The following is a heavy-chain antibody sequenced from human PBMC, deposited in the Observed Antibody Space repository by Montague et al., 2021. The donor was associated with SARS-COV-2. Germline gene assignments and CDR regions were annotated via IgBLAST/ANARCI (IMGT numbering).Heavy chain of an antibody. V-gene: IGHV4-34*01. CDR2: INHRGST. CDR3: ARGRQHINMVVVVVTGGEYYFDF. Sequence: SETLSLTCAVYDESFSDYSWTWIRQPPGKGLEWIGEINHRGSTNYNPPLKSRVTISVDTSKNQFSLKMTSVTAADTAVYYCARGRQHINMVVVVVTGGEYYFDFWGQGTLVAVSS. D-gene: IGHD3-22*01. J-gene: IGHJ4*02. CDR1: DESFSDYS.